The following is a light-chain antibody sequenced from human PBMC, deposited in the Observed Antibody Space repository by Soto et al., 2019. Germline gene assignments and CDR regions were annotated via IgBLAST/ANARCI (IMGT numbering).Light chain of an antibody. V-gene: IGKV1-5*03. J-gene: IGKJ1*01. Sequence: DIQMTXSPSTLSASXXXXXTITCRASQSTSTWLAWYQQRPGKTPKLLISEASKLESGVPSRFSGSGSGTEFTLTISSLQPDDFATYYCQQYITYPYAFGQGTKVEIK. CDR1: QSTSTW. CDR2: EAS. CDR3: QQYITYPYA.